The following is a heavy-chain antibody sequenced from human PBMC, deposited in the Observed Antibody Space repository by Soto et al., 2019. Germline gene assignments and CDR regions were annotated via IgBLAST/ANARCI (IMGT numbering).Heavy chain of an antibody. V-gene: IGHV3-23*01. CDR3: XXXXXXXXVMEGTVY. J-gene: IGHJ4*02. D-gene: IGHD1-1*01. CDR1: GPTFGTYA. Sequence: QLLESGGGLVQPGGSLRLSCAASGPTFGTYAMSXXXXXXGKGLEWVSSISSSGGDTYYADSVKGRFTISRDNSKNTXXXXXXXXXXXXXXXXXXXXXXXXXXVMEGTVYWGQGTLVTVSS. CDR2: ISSSGGDT.